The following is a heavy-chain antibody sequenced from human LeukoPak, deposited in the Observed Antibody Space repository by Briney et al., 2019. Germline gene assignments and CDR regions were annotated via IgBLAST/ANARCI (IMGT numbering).Heavy chain of an antibody. CDR1: GYSISSGYY. J-gene: IGHJ4*02. D-gene: IGHD4-17*01. CDR2: IYDSGTT. CDR3: ARASHDYGDYSHFDY. Sequence: PSETLSLTCTVSGYSISSGYYWSWIRQPPGKGLEWIGYIYDSGTTNYNPSLKTRVTISVDKSKNQFSLKLSSVTAADTAVYYCARASHDYGDYSHFDYWGQGTLVTVSS. V-gene: IGHV4-61*05.